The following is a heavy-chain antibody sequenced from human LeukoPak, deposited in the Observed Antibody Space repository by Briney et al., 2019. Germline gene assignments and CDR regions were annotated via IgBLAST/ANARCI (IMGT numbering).Heavy chain of an antibody. CDR1: GFTFSSYS. D-gene: IGHD1-20*01. CDR2: IKQDGSEK. Sequence: GGSLRLSCAASGFTFSSYSMNWVRQAPGKGLEWVANIKQDGSEKYYVDSVKGRFTISRDNAKNSLYLQMNSLRAEDTAVYYCARGSITGTLWRFDPWGQGTLVTVSS. J-gene: IGHJ5*02. V-gene: IGHV3-7*01. CDR3: ARGSITGTLWRFDP.